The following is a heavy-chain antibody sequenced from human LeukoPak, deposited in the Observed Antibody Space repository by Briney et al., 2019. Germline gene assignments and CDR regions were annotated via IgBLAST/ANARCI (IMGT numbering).Heavy chain of an antibody. CDR1: GFTSSSYG. CDR2: TRYDGSSK. CDR3: ARSRDPRITMIGVFDY. Sequence: GGSLRLSCAASGFTSSSYGMHWVRQAPGKGQEWVAFTRYDGSSKYYADSVKGRFTISRDNSKNTLYLQMNSLRAEDTAVYYCARSRDPRITMIGVFDYWGQGTLVTVSS. J-gene: IGHJ4*02. V-gene: IGHV3-30*02. D-gene: IGHD3-22*01.